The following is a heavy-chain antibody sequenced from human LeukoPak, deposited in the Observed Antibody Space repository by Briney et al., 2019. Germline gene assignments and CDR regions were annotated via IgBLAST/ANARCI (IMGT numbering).Heavy chain of an antibody. CDR2: IKQDGSET. CDR3: AKSGGGYDRGGYYYYYMDV. Sequence: GGSLRLSCAASGFTFSTYNMSWVRQAPGKGLEWVANIKQDGSETYYVDSVKGRFTISRDNAKNSLYLQMNSLRAEDTAVYYCAKSGGGYDRGGYYYYYMDVWGKGTTVTISS. CDR1: GFTFSTYN. J-gene: IGHJ6*03. V-gene: IGHV3-7*01. D-gene: IGHD3-16*01.